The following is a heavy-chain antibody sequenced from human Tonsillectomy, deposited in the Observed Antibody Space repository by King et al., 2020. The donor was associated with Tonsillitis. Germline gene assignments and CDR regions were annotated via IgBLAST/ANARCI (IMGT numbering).Heavy chain of an antibody. D-gene: IGHD2-2*01. J-gene: IGHJ4*02. Sequence: VQLVESGGGLVQPGGSLRLSCAASGFSFSTYWMIWVRQAPGKGLEWVANIKEDGSEKYYVDSVKGRFTISRDNAKNSLHLQMNSLRAEDTAVYYCVRDAMRGGDFDYWGQGTLVTVSS. CDR3: VRDAMRGGDFDY. V-gene: IGHV3-7*01. CDR1: GFSFSTYW. CDR2: IKEDGSEK.